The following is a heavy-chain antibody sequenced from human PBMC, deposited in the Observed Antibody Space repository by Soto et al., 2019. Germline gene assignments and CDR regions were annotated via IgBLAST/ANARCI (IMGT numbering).Heavy chain of an antibody. CDR1: GFTFSSYG. Sequence: TGGSLRLSCAASGFTFSSYGMHWVRQAPGKGLEWVAVIWYDGSNKYYADSVKGRFTISRDNSKNTLYLQMNSLRAEDTAVYYCARDRGNYDILTGYYRPDYWGQGTLVTVSS. CDR2: IWYDGSNK. V-gene: IGHV3-33*01. J-gene: IGHJ4*02. CDR3: ARDRGNYDILTGYYRPDY. D-gene: IGHD3-9*01.